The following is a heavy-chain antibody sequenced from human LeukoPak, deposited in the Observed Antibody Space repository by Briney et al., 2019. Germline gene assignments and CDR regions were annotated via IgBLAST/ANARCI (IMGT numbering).Heavy chain of an antibody. CDR2: IYYSGST. CDR3: ARQTYYYGSGPYPWFDP. CDR1: GDSISSSSYY. D-gene: IGHD3-10*01. Sequence: SETLSLTCTVSGDSISSSSYYWGWVRQPPGKGLEWIGAIYYSGSTDHNPSLKSRVTISVDTSKNQFSLKLSSVTATDTAVYYCARQTYYYGSGPYPWFDPWGQGTLVIASS. J-gene: IGHJ5*02. V-gene: IGHV4-39*01.